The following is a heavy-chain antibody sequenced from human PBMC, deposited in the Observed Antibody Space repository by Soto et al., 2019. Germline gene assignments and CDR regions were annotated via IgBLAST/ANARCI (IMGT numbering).Heavy chain of an antibody. V-gene: IGHV4-34*12. CDR2: IIHSEST. J-gene: IGHJ3*01. CDR1: GGSFSAYY. D-gene: IGHD2-2*01. Sequence: SETLSLTCAVYGGSFSAYYWSWVRQPPGKGLEWIGEIIHSESTKYNPSLKSRVTISVDTSKNQFSLKLSSVTAADTAVYYCARPLYAHWAFAVWGQGKLVTVSS. CDR3: ARPLYAHWAFAV.